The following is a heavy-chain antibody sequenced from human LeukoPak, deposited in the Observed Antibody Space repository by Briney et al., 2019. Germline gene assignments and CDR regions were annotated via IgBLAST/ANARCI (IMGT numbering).Heavy chain of an antibody. V-gene: IGHV3-33*01. CDR2: ISYDGSNK. J-gene: IGHJ5*02. CDR1: GFTFSSYG. D-gene: IGHD1-14*01. CDR3: ARDTTGWFDP. Sequence: ERSLRLSCAASGFTFSSYGMHWVRQAPGKGLEWVAVISYDGSNKYYADPVKGRFTISRDNSKNTLSLQMNSLRAEDSAVYYCARDTTGWFDPWGRGTLVTVAS.